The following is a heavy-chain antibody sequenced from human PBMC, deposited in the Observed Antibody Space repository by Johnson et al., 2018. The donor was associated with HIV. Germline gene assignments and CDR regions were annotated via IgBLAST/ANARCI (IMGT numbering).Heavy chain of an antibody. CDR3: ARDQRGGYSYGDAFDF. CDR2: IGTAGDT. Sequence: VQLVESGGGLVQPGGSLRLSCAASGFTFSSYDMHWVRQATGKGLEWVSAIGTAGDTYYPGSVKGRFTISRENAKNSLYLQMNSLRAEDTAVYYCARDQRGGYSYGDAFDFWGQGTVVSVST. D-gene: IGHD5-18*01. J-gene: IGHJ3*01. V-gene: IGHV3-13*01. CDR1: GFTFSSYD.